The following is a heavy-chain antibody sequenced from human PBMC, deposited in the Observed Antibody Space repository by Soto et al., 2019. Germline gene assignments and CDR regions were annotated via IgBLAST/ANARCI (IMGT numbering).Heavy chain of an antibody. CDR2: ISAYNGNT. D-gene: IGHD2-15*01. CDR3: ARDSDGGGYYYYYYGMDV. J-gene: IGHJ6*02. Sequence: ASVKVSCKASGYTFNSYGISWVRQAPGQGLEWMGWISAYNGNTNYVQKFQGRVTMTTEKSTSTAYMELRCLRSDDTAVYYCARDSDGGGYYYYYYGMDVWGQGTTVTVS. V-gene: IGHV1-18*04. CDR1: GYTFNSYG.